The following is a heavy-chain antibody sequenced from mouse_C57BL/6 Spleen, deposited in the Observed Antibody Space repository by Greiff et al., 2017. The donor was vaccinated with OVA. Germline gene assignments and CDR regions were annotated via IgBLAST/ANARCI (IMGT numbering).Heavy chain of an antibody. CDR2: IYHRSGNT. V-gene: IGHV1-81*01. CDR3: AREDYYGSSYPYAMDY. Sequence: VQLQQSGAELARPGASVKLSCKASGYTFTSYGISWVKQSTGQGLEWIGEIYHRSGNTYYNEKFKGKATLTADKSSSTAYMELRSLTSEDSAVYFCAREDYYGSSYPYAMDYWGQGTSVTVSS. D-gene: IGHD1-1*01. CDR1: GYTFTSYG. J-gene: IGHJ4*01.